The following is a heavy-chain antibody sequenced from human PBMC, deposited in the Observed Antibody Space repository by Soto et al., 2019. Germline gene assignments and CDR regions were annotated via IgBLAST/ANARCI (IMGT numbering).Heavy chain of an antibody. D-gene: IGHD3-16*01. CDR2: IYPGDSDT. Sequence: GESLKISCQGSGSSFTAYWIAWVRQMPGKGLEWMGIIYPGDSDTRYSPSFQGQVTISADKSISTAYLQWSSLKASDPAMYYCARQGYTYAYDYWGQGTQVTVSS. CDR1: GSSFTAYW. V-gene: IGHV5-51*01. CDR3: ARQGYTYAYDY. J-gene: IGHJ4*02.